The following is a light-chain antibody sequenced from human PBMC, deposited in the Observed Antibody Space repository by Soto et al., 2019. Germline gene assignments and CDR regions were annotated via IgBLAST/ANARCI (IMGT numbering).Light chain of an antibody. V-gene: IGKV1-5*01. Sequence: ILMSQSPSSLSASVGDRVTLTCRASQDLAKWLDWYQQKPGKAPNLLIYRSSTLREGVPSRFSGFGSGTDYILTSTDLQPDVFATYYCQQYSSYLTFGHGTVVEMK. CDR1: QDLAKW. CDR2: RSS. J-gene: IGKJ1*01. CDR3: QQYSSYLT.